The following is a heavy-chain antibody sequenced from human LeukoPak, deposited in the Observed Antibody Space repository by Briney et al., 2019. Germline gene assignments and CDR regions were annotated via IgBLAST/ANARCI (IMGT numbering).Heavy chain of an antibody. D-gene: IGHD2-8*01. V-gene: IGHV4-59*08. J-gene: IGHJ4*02. Sequence: SETLSLTCTVSGGSISSYYWSWIRQPPGKGLEWIGYIYYSGSTNYNPSLKSRVTISVDTSKSQFSLKLSSVTAADTAVYYCARSRYCTNGVCPYFDYWGQGTLVTVSS. CDR2: IYYSGST. CDR1: GGSISSYY. CDR3: ARSRYCTNGVCPYFDY.